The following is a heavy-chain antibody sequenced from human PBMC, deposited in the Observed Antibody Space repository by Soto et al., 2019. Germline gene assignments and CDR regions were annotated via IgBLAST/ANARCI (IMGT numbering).Heavy chain of an antibody. D-gene: IGHD3-3*01. Sequence: ASVKVSCKASGFTFTSSAVQWVRQARGQRLEWIGWIVVGSGNTNYAQKFQERVTITRDMSTSTAYMELSSLRSEDTAVYYCAVFTISDPASDYWCQGTVVTVSS. CDR3: AVFTISDPASDY. CDR1: GFTFTSSA. CDR2: IVVGSGNT. J-gene: IGHJ4*02. V-gene: IGHV1-58*01.